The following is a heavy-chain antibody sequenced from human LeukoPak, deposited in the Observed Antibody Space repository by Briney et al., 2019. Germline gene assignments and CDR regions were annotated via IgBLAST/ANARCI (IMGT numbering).Heavy chain of an antibody. J-gene: IGHJ6*04. D-gene: IGHD6-19*01. V-gene: IGHV1-18*04. Sequence: GASVKVSCKASRYTFTSYGISWVQQAPGQGLEWMGWISAYNGNTNYAQKLQGRVTMTTDTSTSTAYMELRSLRSDDTAVYYCARDHKKRSSGWGYYYYYGMDVWGKGTTVTVSS. CDR1: RYTFTSYG. CDR2: ISAYNGNT. CDR3: ARDHKKRSSGWGYYYYYGMDV.